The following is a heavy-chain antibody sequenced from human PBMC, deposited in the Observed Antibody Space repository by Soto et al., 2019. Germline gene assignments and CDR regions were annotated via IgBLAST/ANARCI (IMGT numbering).Heavy chain of an antibody. V-gene: IGHV1-2*04. CDR3: ARGNWGSIPWFDP. CDR1: GYTFTGYY. Sequence: ASVKVSCKASGYTFTGYYIHWVRQAPGQGLEWMGWINPNSGGTNYAQKFQGWVTMTRDTSISTAYMELSRLRSDDTAVYYCARGNWGSIPWFDPWGQGTLVTVS. J-gene: IGHJ5*02. CDR2: INPNSGGT. D-gene: IGHD3-16*01.